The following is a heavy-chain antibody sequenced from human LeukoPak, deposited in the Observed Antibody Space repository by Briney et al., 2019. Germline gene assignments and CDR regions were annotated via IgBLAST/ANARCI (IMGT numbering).Heavy chain of an antibody. V-gene: IGHV1-18*01. CDR2: ISAYNGNT. D-gene: IGHD6-13*01. J-gene: IGHJ4*02. Sequence: ASVKVSCKASGYTFTSYGISWVRQAPGQGLEWMGWISAYNGNTNYAQKLQGRVTMTTDTSTSTAYMELRSLRSDDTAVYYCARVPNSSSWYFYFGYWGQGTLVTVSS. CDR1: GYTFTSYG. CDR3: ARVPNSSSWYFYFGY.